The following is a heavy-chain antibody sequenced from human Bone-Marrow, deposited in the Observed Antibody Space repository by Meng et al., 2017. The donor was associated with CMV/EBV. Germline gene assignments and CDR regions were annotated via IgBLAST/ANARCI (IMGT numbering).Heavy chain of an antibody. V-gene: IGHV4-34*01. CDR2: INNSGNT. CDR1: SGSFSGHY. J-gene: IGHJ4*02. CDR3: ARMTTVKGGDYFDY. D-gene: IGHD4-11*01. Sequence: SETLSLTCAVYSGSFSGHYWTWIRQPPGKGLEWIAEINNSGNTNYNPSLKSRVTISVDTSKNQFSLKVRSVTAADTAVYYCARMTTVKGGDYFDYWGQGTLVTVSS.